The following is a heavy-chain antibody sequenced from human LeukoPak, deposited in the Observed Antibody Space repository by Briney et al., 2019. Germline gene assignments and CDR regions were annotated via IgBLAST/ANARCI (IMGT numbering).Heavy chain of an antibody. CDR3: ARIALRYFDWLQYDY. CDR1: GFTFSSYA. CDR2: ISSNGGST. J-gene: IGHJ4*02. Sequence: GGSLRLSCAASGFTFSSYAMHWVRQAPGKGLEYVSAISSNGGSTYYANSVKGGFTISRDNSKNTLYLQMGSLRAEDMAVYYCARIALRYFDWLQYDYWGQGTLITVSS. D-gene: IGHD3-9*01. V-gene: IGHV3-64*01.